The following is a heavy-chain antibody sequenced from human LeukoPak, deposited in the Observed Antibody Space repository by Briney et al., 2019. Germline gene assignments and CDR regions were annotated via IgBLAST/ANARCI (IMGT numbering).Heavy chain of an antibody. CDR2: IRSKAYGGTT. D-gene: IGHD6-19*01. V-gene: IGHV3-49*03. CDR3: TREGDSSGSFDY. J-gene: IGHJ4*02. CDR1: GFTFGDYA. Sequence: PGGSLRLSCTASGFTFGDYAMSWFRQAPGRGLEWVGFIRSKAYGGTTEYAASVKGRFTISRDDSKSIAYLQMNSLKTEDTAVYYCTREGDSSGSFDYWGQGTLATVSS.